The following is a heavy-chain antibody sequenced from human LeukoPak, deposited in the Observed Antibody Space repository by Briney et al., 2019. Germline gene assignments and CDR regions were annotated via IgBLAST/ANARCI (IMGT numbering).Heavy chain of an antibody. D-gene: IGHD6-19*01. CDR3: ARGGRERYSSGWTDAFDI. Sequence: ASVKVSCKASGYXFTSYYIHWVRQAPGQGLEWMGIINPSGGSTSYAQKFQGRVTMTRDTSTSTVYMELSSLSSEDTAVYYCARGGRERYSSGWTDAFDIWGQGTMVTVSS. J-gene: IGHJ3*02. V-gene: IGHV1-46*01. CDR1: GYXFTSYY. CDR2: INPSGGST.